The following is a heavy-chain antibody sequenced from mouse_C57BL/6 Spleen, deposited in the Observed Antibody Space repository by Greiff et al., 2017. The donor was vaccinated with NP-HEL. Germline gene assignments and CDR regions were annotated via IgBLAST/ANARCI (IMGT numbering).Heavy chain of an antibody. CDR2: ISDGGSYT. Sequence: EVQLVESGGGLVKPGGSLKLSCAASGFTFSSYAMSWVRQTPEKRLEWVATISDGGSYTYYPDNVKGRFTISRDNAKNNLYLQMSHLKSEDTAMYYCAREATGYYAMDYWGQGTSVTVSS. D-gene: IGHD1-1*01. CDR3: AREATGYYAMDY. J-gene: IGHJ4*01. V-gene: IGHV5-4*01. CDR1: GFTFSSYA.